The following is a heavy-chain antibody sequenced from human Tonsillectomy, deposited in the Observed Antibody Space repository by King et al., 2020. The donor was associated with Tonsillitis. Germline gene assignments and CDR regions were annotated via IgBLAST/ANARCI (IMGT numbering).Heavy chain of an antibody. D-gene: IGHD3-10*01. CDR1: GFTFSSYG. V-gene: IGHV3-30*18. CDR2: ISYDGSNK. J-gene: IGHJ4*02. CDR3: AKDGVIYGSGSHLPY. Sequence: VQLVESGGGVVQPGRSLRLSCAASGFTFSSYGMHWVRQAPGKGLEWVAVISYDGSNKYYADSVKGRFTISRDNSKNTLYLQMNSLRAEDTAVYYCAKDGVIYGSGSHLPYWGQGTLVTVSS.